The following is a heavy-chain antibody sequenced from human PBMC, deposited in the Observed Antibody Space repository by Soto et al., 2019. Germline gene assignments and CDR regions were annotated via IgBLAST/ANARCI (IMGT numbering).Heavy chain of an antibody. V-gene: IGHV4-61*01. J-gene: IGHJ4*02. CDR2: IYNSGTT. D-gene: IGHD4-17*01. CDR1: GDSVITSNYY. Sequence: QVQLQESGPGLVKPSETLSLTCIVSGDSVITSNYYWTWIRQPPGRGLEWIGDIYNSGTTNYNPSLTSRVTMSVDASKNQFSLKLNSVTSADTAVYYCTRQGLPSTWRFGHWGQGKLVTVSS. CDR3: TRQGLPSTWRFGH.